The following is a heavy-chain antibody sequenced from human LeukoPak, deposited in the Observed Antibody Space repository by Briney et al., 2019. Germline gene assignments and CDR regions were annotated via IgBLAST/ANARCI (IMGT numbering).Heavy chain of an antibody. J-gene: IGHJ3*02. D-gene: IGHD6-6*01. CDR2: IYYIGST. V-gene: IGHV4-59*11. CDR1: GGSISSHY. Sequence: SETLSLTCAVSGGSISSHYWSWIRQPPGKGLEWIGHIYYIGSTNYNPSLESRVTISVDTSKNQFSLRLSSVTAADTAVYYCARDPDSRYSSSHDAFDIWGQGTTVTVSS. CDR3: ARDPDSRYSSSHDAFDI.